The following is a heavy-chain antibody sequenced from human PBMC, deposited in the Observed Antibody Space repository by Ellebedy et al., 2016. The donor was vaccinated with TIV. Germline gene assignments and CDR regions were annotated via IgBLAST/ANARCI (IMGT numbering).Heavy chain of an antibody. J-gene: IGHJ5*02. V-gene: IGHV4-61*08. Sequence: MPSETLSLTCTVSGDSITSDGFYWSWIRQPPGKGLEWIGYIYYSGSTNYNPSLKSRVTISVDTSKNQFSLKLSSVTAADTALYYCARGYSSGWYNWFDPWGQGTLVTVSS. CDR2: IYYSGST. CDR1: GDSITSDGFY. CDR3: ARGYSSGWYNWFDP. D-gene: IGHD6-19*01.